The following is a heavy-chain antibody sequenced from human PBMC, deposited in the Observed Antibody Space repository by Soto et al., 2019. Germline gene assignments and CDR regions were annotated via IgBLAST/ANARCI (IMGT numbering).Heavy chain of an antibody. Sequence: GGSLRLSCAASGFPFRSYAMGWVRQAPGKGLEWISVISGSGEITLYTDSVKGRFTISRDFSNNTLSLQMNSLRADDTAIYYCGKARYILVDQPLYFESWGHGTLVTVYS. J-gene: IGHJ4*01. D-gene: IGHD3-9*01. CDR1: GFPFRSYA. V-gene: IGHV3-23*01. CDR3: GKARYILVDQPLYFES. CDR2: ISGSGEIT.